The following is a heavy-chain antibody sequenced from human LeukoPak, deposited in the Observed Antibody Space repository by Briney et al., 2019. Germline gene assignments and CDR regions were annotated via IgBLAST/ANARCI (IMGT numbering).Heavy chain of an antibody. V-gene: IGHV1-69*04. Sequence: GASVKVSCKASGGTFSSYAISWVRQAPGQGLEWMGRIIPILGIANYAQKFQGRVTITADKSTSTAYMELSSLRSEDTAVYYCARVGIFGAPTDYWGQGTLVTVSS. D-gene: IGHD3-3*01. CDR3: ARVGIFGAPTDY. CDR1: GGTFSSYA. J-gene: IGHJ4*02. CDR2: IIPILGIA.